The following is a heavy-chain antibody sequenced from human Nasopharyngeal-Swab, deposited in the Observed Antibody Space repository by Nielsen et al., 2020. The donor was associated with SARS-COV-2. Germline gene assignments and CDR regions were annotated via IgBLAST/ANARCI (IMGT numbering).Heavy chain of an antibody. J-gene: IGHJ4*02. V-gene: IGHV4-59*13. D-gene: IGHD6-13*01. CDR3: ARGDGSSSWPNFDY. CDR2: IYYSGST. Sequence: PGKGLAWIGYIYYSGSTNSNPSLKSRVTISVDTSKNQFSLKLSSVTAADTAVYYCARGDGSSSWPNFDYWGQGTLVTVSS.